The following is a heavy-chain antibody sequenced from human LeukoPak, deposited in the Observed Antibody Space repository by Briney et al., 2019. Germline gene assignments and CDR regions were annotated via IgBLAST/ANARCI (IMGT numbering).Heavy chain of an antibody. CDR3: ATYYDSSGYPILN. CDR2: ISYDGSNK. D-gene: IGHD3-22*01. V-gene: IGHV3-30*03. CDR1: GFTFSSYG. Sequence: GRSLRLSCAASGFTFSSYGMHWVRQAPGKGLEWVAVISYDGSNKYYADSVKGRFTISRDNSKNTLYLQMNSLRAEDTAVYYCATYYDSSGYPILNWGQGTLVTVSS. J-gene: IGHJ4*02.